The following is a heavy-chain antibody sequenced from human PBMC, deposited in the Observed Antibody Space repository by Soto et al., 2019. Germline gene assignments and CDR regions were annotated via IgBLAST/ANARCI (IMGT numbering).Heavy chain of an antibody. Sequence: SETLSLTCTVSGGSISSSSYYWGWIRQPPGKGLEWIGSIYYSGSTYYNPSLKSRVTISVDTSKNQFSLKLSSVTAADTAVYYCARQGTKRYCSGGSCSPGRFDYWGQGTLVTVSS. D-gene: IGHD2-15*01. V-gene: IGHV4-39*01. CDR1: GGSISSSSYY. CDR3: ARQGTKRYCSGGSCSPGRFDY. J-gene: IGHJ4*02. CDR2: IYYSGST.